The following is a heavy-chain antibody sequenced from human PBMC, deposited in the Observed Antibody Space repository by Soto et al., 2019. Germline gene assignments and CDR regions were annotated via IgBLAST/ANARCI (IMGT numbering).Heavy chain of an antibody. Sequence: GSSVKVSCKASGFTFSNSAVQWVRQARGQRLEWIGWIVVGNGNPNYAQKFQERVTITRDMSTSTAYMELSSLRSEDTAVYYCAADDMMLVIWGKGTLVTVS. CDR2: IVVGNGNP. J-gene: IGHJ4*02. D-gene: IGHD2-8*01. V-gene: IGHV1-58*01. CDR3: AADDMMLVI. CDR1: GFTFSNSA.